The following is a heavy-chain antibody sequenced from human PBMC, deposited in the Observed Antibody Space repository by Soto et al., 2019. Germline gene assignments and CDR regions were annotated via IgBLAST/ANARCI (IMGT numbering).Heavy chain of an antibody. Sequence: ASVKVSCKASGYTFSDYYMHWLRLAPGQGLEWLGVVNPSGSRITYAQKFQGRVTMTRDTSASTVYMDLSSLRSDDTAVYYCAREASGGYSGMDVWGQGTKVTVSS. J-gene: IGHJ6*02. CDR2: VNPSGSRI. CDR3: AREASGGYSGMDV. D-gene: IGHD3-10*01. CDR1: GYTFSDYY. V-gene: IGHV1-46*01.